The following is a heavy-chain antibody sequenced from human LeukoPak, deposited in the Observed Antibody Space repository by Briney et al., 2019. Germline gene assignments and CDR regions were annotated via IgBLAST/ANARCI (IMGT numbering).Heavy chain of an antibody. J-gene: IGHJ5*02. Sequence: GGSLRLSCAASGFTFSTYAIHWVRQAPGKGLEWVAVISDDGSTKYYADSVKGRFTISRDNSTNMLYLQMSSLRAEDSAVYYCARDLIAVTGTGFWFDPRGQGTLVTVSS. V-gene: IGHV3-30-3*01. CDR1: GFTFSTYA. D-gene: IGHD6-19*01. CDR3: ARDLIAVTGTGFWFDP. CDR2: ISDDGSTK.